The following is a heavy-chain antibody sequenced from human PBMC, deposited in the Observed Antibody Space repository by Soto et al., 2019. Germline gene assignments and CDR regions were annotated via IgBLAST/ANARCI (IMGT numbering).Heavy chain of an antibody. D-gene: IGHD3-10*01. CDR2: MNPNSGNT. CDR3: ASDSITMVRGVGSDYYYYGMDV. V-gene: IGHV1-18*01. J-gene: IGHJ6*02. Sequence: GLEWMGWMNPNSGNTGYAQKLQGRVTMTTDTSTSTAYMELRSLRSDDTAVYYCASDSITMVRGVGSDYYYYGMDVWGQGTTVTVSS.